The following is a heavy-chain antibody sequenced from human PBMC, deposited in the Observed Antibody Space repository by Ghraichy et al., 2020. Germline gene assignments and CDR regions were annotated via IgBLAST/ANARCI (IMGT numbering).Heavy chain of an antibody. Sequence: ESLTISCIISGGSIDSSSYYWGWIRQPPGKGLEWIGDIYYSGTTYYNPSLKSRATISVDTSKNQLSLKLTSVTAADTAVYYCTRPFGASPYAYYYGVDVWGHGTTVTVSS. J-gene: IGHJ6*02. V-gene: IGHV4-39*01. D-gene: IGHD3-16*01. CDR1: GGSIDSSSYY. CDR3: TRPFGASPYAYYYGVDV. CDR2: IYYSGTT.